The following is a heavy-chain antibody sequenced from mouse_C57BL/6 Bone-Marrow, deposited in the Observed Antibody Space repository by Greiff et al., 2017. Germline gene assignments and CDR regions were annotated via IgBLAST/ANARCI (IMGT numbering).Heavy chain of an antibody. Sequence: EVQLQESGGDLVKPGGSLKLSCAASGFTFSSYGMSWVRQTPDKRLEWVATISSGGSYTYYPDSVKGRFTISRDNAKNTLYLQMSSLKSEDTAMYYCARDYYGSSYLAWFAYWGQGTLVTVSA. D-gene: IGHD1-1*01. V-gene: IGHV5-6*01. CDR1: GFTFSSYG. CDR3: ARDYYGSSYLAWFAY. CDR2: ISSGGSYT. J-gene: IGHJ3*01.